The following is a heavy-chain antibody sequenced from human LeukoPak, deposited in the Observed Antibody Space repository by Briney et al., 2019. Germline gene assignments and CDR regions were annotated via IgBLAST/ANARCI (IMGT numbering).Heavy chain of an antibody. D-gene: IGHD3-22*01. CDR3: ARHGAMIVVANFDY. Sequence: SETLSLTCTVSGGSISSTGYYWGWIRQPPGKGLEWIGSIYYSGSTYYNPSLKSRVTISVDTSKNQFSLKLSSVTAADTAVYYCARHGAMIVVANFDYWGQGTLVTVSS. CDR2: IYYSGST. J-gene: IGHJ4*02. CDR1: GGSISSTGYY. V-gene: IGHV4-39*01.